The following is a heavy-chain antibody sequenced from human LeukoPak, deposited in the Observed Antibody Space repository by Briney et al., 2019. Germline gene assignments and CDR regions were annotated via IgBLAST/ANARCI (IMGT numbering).Heavy chain of an antibody. CDR3: ARGVGYSYGTG. CDR2: IYYSGST. CDR1: GGSISSYY. V-gene: IGHV4-59*12. D-gene: IGHD5-18*01. J-gene: IGHJ4*02. Sequence: SETLSLTCTVSGGSISSYYWSWIRQPPGKGLEWIGYIYYSGSTNYNPSLKSRVTISVDTSKNQFSLKLSSVTAADTAVYYCARGVGYSYGTGWGQGTLVIVSS.